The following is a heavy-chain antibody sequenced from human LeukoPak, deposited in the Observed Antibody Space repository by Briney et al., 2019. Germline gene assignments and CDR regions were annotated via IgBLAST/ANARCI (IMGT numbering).Heavy chain of an antibody. CDR1: GGSISSGDYY. J-gene: IGHJ6*02. CDR2: IYYSGST. V-gene: IGHV4-30-4*01. Sequence: KASETLSLTCTVSGGSISSGDYYWSWIRQPPGKGLEWIGYIYYSGSTYYNPSLKSRVTISVDTSKNQFSLKLSSVTAADTAVYYCARDIVVVPAATDPYYYYGMDVWGQGTTVTVSS. D-gene: IGHD2-2*01. CDR3: ARDIVVVPAATDPYYYYGMDV.